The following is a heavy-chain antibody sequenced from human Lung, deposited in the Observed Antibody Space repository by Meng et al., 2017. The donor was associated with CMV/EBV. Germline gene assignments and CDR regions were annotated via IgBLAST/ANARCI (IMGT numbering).Heavy chain of an antibody. J-gene: IGHJ6*02. CDR3: ARGPVARYPPTCSSSWDATAYYGMDV. V-gene: IGHV1-18*01. D-gene: IGHD6-13*01. Sequence: AXVXVSXXASGYTFTTYGVSWVRQAPGQWLEWVGWNNPHNGNTLYAQNFQGRVTVTTNTNTTKACMELRSLRSDDTAVYYCARGPVARYPPTCSSSWDATAYYGMDVWGQGXTVTVSS. CDR1: GYTFTTYG. CDR2: NNPHNGNT.